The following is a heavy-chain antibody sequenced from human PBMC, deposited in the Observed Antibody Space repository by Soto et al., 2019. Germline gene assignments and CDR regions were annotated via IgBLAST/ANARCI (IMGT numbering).Heavy chain of an antibody. CDR3: ARDPTQYQRPLGTLGGMDV. Sequence: QVQLQESGPGLVKPSQTLSLTCTVSGGSISSGDYYWSWIRQPPGKGLEWIGYIYYSGSTYYNPSLQRRVTISVDTSKNQFSRKLSSVTAADTAVYYCARDPTQYQRPLGTLGGMDVWGQGTTVTVSS. J-gene: IGHJ6*02. D-gene: IGHD2-2*01. V-gene: IGHV4-30-4*01. CDR2: IYYSGST. CDR1: GGSISSGDYY.